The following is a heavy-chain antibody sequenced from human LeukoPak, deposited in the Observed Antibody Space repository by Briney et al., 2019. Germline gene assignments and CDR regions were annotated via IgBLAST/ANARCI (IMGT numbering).Heavy chain of an antibody. D-gene: IGHD2-15*01. Sequence: SETLSLTCTVSGGSISSYYWSWIRQPPGKGLEWIGYIYCSGSTNYNLSLKSRVTISVDTSKNQFSLKLSSVTAADTAVYYCARSGCSGGSCYPDDYWGQGTLVTVSS. CDR2: IYCSGST. V-gene: IGHV4-59*01. J-gene: IGHJ4*02. CDR1: GGSISSYY. CDR3: ARSGCSGGSCYPDDY.